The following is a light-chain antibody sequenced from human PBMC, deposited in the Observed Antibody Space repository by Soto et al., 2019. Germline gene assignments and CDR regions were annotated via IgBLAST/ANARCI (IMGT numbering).Light chain of an antibody. V-gene: IGKV1-39*01. Sequence: DIQMTQSPSSLSASVGDRVTITCRASQTISSNLNWYQQKLGEAPKLLIYAASSLQSGVPSWFSGSGSGADFTLTISSLQREDFATYYCQQSYSTPLTFGGGTKVEI. J-gene: IGKJ4*01. CDR2: AAS. CDR3: QQSYSTPLT. CDR1: QTISSN.